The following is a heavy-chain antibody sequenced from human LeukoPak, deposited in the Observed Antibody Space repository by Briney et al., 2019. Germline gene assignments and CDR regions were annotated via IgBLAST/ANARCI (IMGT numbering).Heavy chain of an antibody. CDR3: ARDHWLLSSKTWYYYGLDV. J-gene: IGHJ6*02. CDR2: ISDNGSP. Sequence: PSETLSLTCIVSSGSISGYYWTWMRQPPGKGLEWIGYISDNGSPSYNPSLKSRVTISVATSKTQLSLRLTSVTAADTAVYYCARDHWLLSSKTWYYYGLDVWGQGTTVTVSS. V-gene: IGHV4-59*01. D-gene: IGHD3-9*01. CDR1: SGSISGYY.